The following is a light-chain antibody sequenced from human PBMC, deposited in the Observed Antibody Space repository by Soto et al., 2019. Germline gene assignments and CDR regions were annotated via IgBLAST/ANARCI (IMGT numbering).Light chain of an antibody. CDR1: SSDVGGYNY. CDR3: SSYTSSSTLDV. Sequence: QSALTQPASVSGSPGQSMTISCTGTSSDVGGYNYVSWYQQQPGKAPKLMIYDVSNRRSGVSNRFSGSKSGNTASLTISGLQAEDEADYYCSSYTSSSTLDVFGTGTKLTV. J-gene: IGLJ1*01. V-gene: IGLV2-14*01. CDR2: DVS.